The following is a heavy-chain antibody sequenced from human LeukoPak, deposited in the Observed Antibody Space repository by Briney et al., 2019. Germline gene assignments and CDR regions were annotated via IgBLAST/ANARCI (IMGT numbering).Heavy chain of an antibody. J-gene: IGHJ5*02. CDR1: GYTFTSYG. CDR3: ARGSYYDYSGFDH. Sequence: ASVKVSCKASGYTFTSYGISWVRQAPGQGLEWMGWISAYKGQTNYAQKLQGRVTMTTDTSTTTAYMELRSLRSDDTAVYYCARGSYYDYSGFDHWGQGTLVTVSS. CDR2: ISAYKGQT. V-gene: IGHV1-18*01. D-gene: IGHD3-22*01.